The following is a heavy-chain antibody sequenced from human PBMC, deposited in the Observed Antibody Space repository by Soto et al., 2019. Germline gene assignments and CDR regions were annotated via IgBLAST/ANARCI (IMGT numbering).Heavy chain of an antibody. D-gene: IGHD5-12*01. CDR2: ISAYNGNT. CDR3: ARDGYNSFADY. CDR1: GYNFISHS. Sequence: ASVKVSCKSSGYNFISHSITWVRQAPGQGLEWMGRISAYNGNTNHAQKFQGRLTMTTDTSTSTAYMELRSLRSDDTAVYYCARDGYNSFADYWGQGTLVTVSS. V-gene: IGHV1-18*01. J-gene: IGHJ4*02.